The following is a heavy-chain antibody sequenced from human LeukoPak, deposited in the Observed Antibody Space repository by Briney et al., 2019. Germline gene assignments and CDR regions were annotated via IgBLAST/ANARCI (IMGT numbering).Heavy chain of an antibody. CDR3: ARFSWDCSTASCHLTH. CDR1: GGSLSSYY. CDR2: IYYTGTT. Sequence: SESLSLTCTVSGGSLSSYYWGWIRQSQGNRMELIGYIYYTGTTFYNPSLNSRVTISLDTSKNEFSLKLTSVTAADTAVYYCARFSWDCSTASCHLTHWGQGALVTVSS. D-gene: IGHD3-9*01. V-gene: IGHV4-59*01. J-gene: IGHJ4*02.